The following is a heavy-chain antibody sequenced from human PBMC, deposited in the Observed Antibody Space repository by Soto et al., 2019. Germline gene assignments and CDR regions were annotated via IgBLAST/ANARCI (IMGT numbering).Heavy chain of an antibody. D-gene: IGHD2-15*01. V-gene: IGHV3-48*02. CDR1: GFTFRSYS. CDR2: ISSSNRTI. CDR3: AREGWPLLQTGMDV. J-gene: IGHJ6*02. Sequence: EVQLVESGGGLKQPGGSLRLSCAASGFTFRSYSMNWVRQAPGKGLEWVSYISSSNRTINYADSVKGRFIISRDNAKNSLYLQMHSLRDEDTAVYYCAREGWPLLQTGMDVWGQGTTVNVS.